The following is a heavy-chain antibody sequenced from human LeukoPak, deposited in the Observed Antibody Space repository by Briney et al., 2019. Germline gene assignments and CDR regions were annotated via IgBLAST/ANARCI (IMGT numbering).Heavy chain of an antibody. CDR1: GFSFSSYA. D-gene: IGHD4-17*01. Sequence: GGSLRLSCAASGFSFSSYAMSWVRQAPGKGLEWVSPISGNGGSTYYADSVKGRFTISRDNSKNTLYLQMNSLRAEDTAVYYCARVHVYGEQRGIFDYWGQGALVTVSS. CDR3: ARVHVYGEQRGIFDY. CDR2: ISGNGGST. V-gene: IGHV3-23*01. J-gene: IGHJ4*02.